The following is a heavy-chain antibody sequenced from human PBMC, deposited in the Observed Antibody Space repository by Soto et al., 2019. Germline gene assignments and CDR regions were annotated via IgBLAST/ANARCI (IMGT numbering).Heavy chain of an antibody. CDR2: IYHSGST. Sequence: SETLSLTCAVSGYSISSCYYWGLIRQPPGKGLEWIGSIYHSGSTYYNPSLKSRVTISVDTSKNQFSLKLSSVTAADTAVYYCARDLGFRFDPWGQGTLVTVSS. CDR3: ARDLGFRFDP. CDR1: GYSISSCYY. V-gene: IGHV4-38-2*02. J-gene: IGHJ5*02. D-gene: IGHD3-10*01.